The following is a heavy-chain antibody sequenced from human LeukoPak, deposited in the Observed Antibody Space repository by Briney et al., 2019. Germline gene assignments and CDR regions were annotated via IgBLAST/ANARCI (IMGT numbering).Heavy chain of an antibody. Sequence: GGSLRLSCAASGFTFSSYAMHWVRQAPGKGLEWVAVTSYDGSNKYYADSVKGRFTISRDNSKNTLYLQMNSLRAEDTAVYYCARAYSSSWYVDYWGQGTLVTVSS. CDR2: TSYDGSNK. D-gene: IGHD6-13*01. CDR3: ARAYSSSWYVDY. CDR1: GFTFSSYA. J-gene: IGHJ4*02. V-gene: IGHV3-30-3*01.